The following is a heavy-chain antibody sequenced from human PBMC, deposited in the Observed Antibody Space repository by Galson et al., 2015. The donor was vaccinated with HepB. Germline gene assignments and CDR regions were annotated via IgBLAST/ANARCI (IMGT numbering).Heavy chain of an antibody. CDR3: ARRTPNDYADYVLDY. Sequence: TLSLTCTVSGDSIGSGGYYWSWIRQHPGKGLEWIGYIYDSGSAYYNPSLKGRVTISLDTSKNQFSLRLSSVTAADTAVYYCARRTPNDYADYVLDYWGQGTLVTVSS. D-gene: IGHD4-17*01. J-gene: IGHJ4*02. CDR2: IYDSGSA. V-gene: IGHV4-31*03. CDR1: GDSIGSGGYY.